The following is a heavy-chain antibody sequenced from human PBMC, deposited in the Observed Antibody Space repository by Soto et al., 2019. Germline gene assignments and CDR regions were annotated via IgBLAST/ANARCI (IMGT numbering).Heavy chain of an antibody. J-gene: IGHJ3*02. CDR1: GGTFSSYA. D-gene: IGHD2-15*01. Sequence: SVKVSCKASGGTFSSYAISWVRQAPGQGLEWMGGIIPIFGTANYAQKFQGRVTITADKSTSTAYMELSSLRSEDTAVYYCARDLRDTVVNDAFDIWGQGTMVTVS. V-gene: IGHV1-69*06. CDR2: IIPIFGTA. CDR3: ARDLRDTVVNDAFDI.